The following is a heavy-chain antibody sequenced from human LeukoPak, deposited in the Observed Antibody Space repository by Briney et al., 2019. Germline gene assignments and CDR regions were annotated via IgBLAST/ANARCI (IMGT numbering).Heavy chain of an antibody. CDR1: GGTFSSYA. J-gene: IGHJ4*02. D-gene: IGHD5-24*01. CDR3: ARSESSLSEMATIGPLNFDY. Sequence: SVKVSCKASGGTFSSYAIRWVRQAPGQGLEWMGGLIPIFGTANYAQKFQGRVTITTDESTSTAYMELSSLRSEDTAVYYCARSESSLSEMATIGPLNFDYWGQGTLVTVSS. V-gene: IGHV1-69*05. CDR2: LIPIFGTA.